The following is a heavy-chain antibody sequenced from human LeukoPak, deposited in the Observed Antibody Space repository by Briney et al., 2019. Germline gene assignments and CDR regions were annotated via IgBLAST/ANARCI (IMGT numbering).Heavy chain of an antibody. J-gene: IGHJ4*02. CDR3: TTDNVLVWFGEFSFDY. D-gene: IGHD3-10*01. Sequence: PGGSLRLSCAASGFTFSDTWMSWVRQAPGKGLEWVGRIQSKTDGGTTDYAAPVKGRFTNSRDDSENTLYLQMNSLKTEDTAVYYCTTDNVLVWFGEFSFDYWGQGTLVTVSS. V-gene: IGHV3-15*01. CDR1: GFTFSDTW. CDR2: IQSKTDGGTT.